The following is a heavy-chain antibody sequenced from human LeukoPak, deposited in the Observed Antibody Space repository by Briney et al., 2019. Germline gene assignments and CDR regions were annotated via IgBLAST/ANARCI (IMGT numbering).Heavy chain of an antibody. Sequence: KSSETLSLTCTVSGGSISNTNFYWGWIRQPPGKGLEWIATIFYSGKTYYNPSLKSRVATSLDTSRNQFSLELRSVTAADTAVYFCARAFRSSGAYYYYYYMDVWGKGTTVTVSS. CDR1: GGSISNTNFY. D-gene: IGHD3-22*01. CDR2: IFYSGKT. V-gene: IGHV4-39*07. CDR3: ARAFRSSGAYYYYYYMDV. J-gene: IGHJ6*03.